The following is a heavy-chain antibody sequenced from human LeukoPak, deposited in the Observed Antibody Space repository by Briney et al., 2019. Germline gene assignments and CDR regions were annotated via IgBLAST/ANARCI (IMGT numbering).Heavy chain of an antibody. Sequence: GGSLRLSCAASGFTFSNYWIHWVRQAPGKGLVWVSRINSDGNSTSYADSVKGRFTISRDNSKNTLYLQMNSLRAEDTAVYYCAKEYYDFWSGYPHDYWGQGTLVTVSS. CDR2: INSDGNST. V-gene: IGHV3-74*01. D-gene: IGHD3-3*01. CDR3: AKEYYDFWSGYPHDY. CDR1: GFTFSNYW. J-gene: IGHJ4*02.